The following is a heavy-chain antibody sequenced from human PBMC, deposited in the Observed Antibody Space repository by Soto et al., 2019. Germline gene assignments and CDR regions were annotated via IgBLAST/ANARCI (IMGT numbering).Heavy chain of an antibody. Sequence: PSETLSLTCTVPGGSISSSSYYWGWIRQPPGKGLEWIGSIYYSGSTYYNPSLKSRVTISVDTSKNQFSLKLSSVTAADTAVYYCASYRKGLGFDYWGQGTLVTVSS. CDR1: GGSISSSSYY. D-gene: IGHD1-26*01. CDR2: IYYSGST. J-gene: IGHJ4*02. V-gene: IGHV4-39*07. CDR3: ASYRKGLGFDY.